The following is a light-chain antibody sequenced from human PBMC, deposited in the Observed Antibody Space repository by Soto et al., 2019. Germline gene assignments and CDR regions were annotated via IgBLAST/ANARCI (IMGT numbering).Light chain of an antibody. CDR3: QQDLNTPYT. V-gene: IGKV4-1*01. J-gene: IGKJ2*01. CDR2: WVS. Sequence: DIVVTQSPDSLAVSLGQRATINCKSSQSVLYSSNNKDYLAWYQQKPRQPPKLLIYWVSARESGVPDRFSGSGSGTDCPLTISRLQAEDVAVDYCQQDLNTPYTVGQGTRLEIK. CDR1: QSVLYSSNNKDY.